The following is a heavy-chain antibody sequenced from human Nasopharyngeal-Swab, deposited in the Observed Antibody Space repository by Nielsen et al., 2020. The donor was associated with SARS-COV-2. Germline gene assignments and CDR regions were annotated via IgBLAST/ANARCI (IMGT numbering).Heavy chain of an antibody. CDR3: ARVSRYYDILTGYYAEDGMDV. CDR2: IKQDGSEK. D-gene: IGHD3-9*01. V-gene: IGHV3-7*01. J-gene: IGHJ6*02. Sequence: VRQAPGKGLEWVANIKQDGSEKYYVDSVKGRFTISRDNAKNSLYLQMYSLRAEDTAVYYCARVSRYYDILTGYYAEDGMDVWGQGTTVTVSS.